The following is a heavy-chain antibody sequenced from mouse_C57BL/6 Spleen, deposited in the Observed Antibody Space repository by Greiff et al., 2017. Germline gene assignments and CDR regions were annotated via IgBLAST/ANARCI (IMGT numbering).Heavy chain of an antibody. Sequence: QVQLKESGAELMKPGASVKLSCKATGYTFTGYWIEWVKQRPGHGLEWIGEILPGSGSTNYTEKFKGKATFTADTSSNTAYMQLSSLTTEDSAIYYCASYSNHWYFDVWGTGTTVTVSS. D-gene: IGHD2-5*01. CDR2: ILPGSGST. CDR3: ASYSNHWYFDV. J-gene: IGHJ1*03. V-gene: IGHV1-9*01. CDR1: GYTFTGYW.